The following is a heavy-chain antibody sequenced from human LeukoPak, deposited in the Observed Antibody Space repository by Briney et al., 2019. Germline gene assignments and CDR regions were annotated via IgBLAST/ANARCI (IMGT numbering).Heavy chain of an antibody. CDR2: VRYDGNNP. CDR3: AKVRYGSGSYYSFSPDY. Sequence: PGGSLRLSCAASGFTFGSYGMHWVRQAPGKGLDWVAFVRYDGNNPYYSASVKGRFTISRDNSKNTLYLQMNSLRAEDTAVYYCAKVRYGSGSYYSFSPDYWGQGTLVTVSS. V-gene: IGHV3-30*02. D-gene: IGHD3-10*01. J-gene: IGHJ4*02. CDR1: GFTFGSYG.